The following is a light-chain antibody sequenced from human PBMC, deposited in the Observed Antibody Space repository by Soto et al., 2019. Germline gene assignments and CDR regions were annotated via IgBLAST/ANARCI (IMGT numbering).Light chain of an antibody. J-gene: IGKJ5*01. CDR3: QQYYSTIS. CDR1: QCLRHSNGYNY. V-gene: IGKV4-1*01. Sequence: DIVITQSPLSLPFTPGEPASIFGRASQCLRHSNGYNYLAWYQPKPGQPPKLLIYWASTGESGVPDRFSGSGSGTDFTLTISSLQAEDVAVYYCQQYYSTISFGQGTRLEIK. CDR2: WAS.